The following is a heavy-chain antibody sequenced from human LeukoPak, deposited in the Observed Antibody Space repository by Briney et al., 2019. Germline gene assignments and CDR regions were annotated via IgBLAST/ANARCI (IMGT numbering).Heavy chain of an antibody. CDR1: GFAFDEHG. CDR3: ARAPITSPFYFDY. Sequence: GGSLRLSCTASGFAFDEHGMSWVRQVPGRGLEWVSGINWSGGSTGYADPLRGRFTISRDNAKNSLYLQMDSLGAEDTALYYCARAPITSPFYFDYWGQGTLVTVSS. J-gene: IGHJ4*02. V-gene: IGHV3-20*04. CDR2: INWSGGST. D-gene: IGHD2-2*01.